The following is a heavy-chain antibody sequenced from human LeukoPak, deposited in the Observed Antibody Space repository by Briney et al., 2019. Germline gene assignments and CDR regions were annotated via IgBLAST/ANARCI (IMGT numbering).Heavy chain of an antibody. D-gene: IGHD4-17*01. V-gene: IGHV1-46*01. CDR2: INPSGGST. J-gene: IGHJ4*02. Sequence: GASVTVSCTASGYTFTSYYMHWVRQAPGQGLEWMGVINPSGGSTSYAQKFQGRVTMTRDTSTSTVYMELSSLRSEDTAVYYCARGETTVTTPIDYWGQGTLVTVSS. CDR1: GYTFTSYY. CDR3: ARGETTVTTPIDY.